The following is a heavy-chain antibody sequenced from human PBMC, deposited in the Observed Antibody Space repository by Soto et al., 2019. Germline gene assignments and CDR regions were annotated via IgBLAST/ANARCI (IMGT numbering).Heavy chain of an antibody. J-gene: IGHJ6*02. V-gene: IGHV3-33*01. Sequence: QVQLVESGGGVVQPGRSLRLSCAASGFTFSSYGMHWVRQAPGKGLEWVAVIWYDGSNKYYADSVKGRFTISRGNSKNTLYLQMNSLRAEDTAVYYCARDSGVTDYYYYGMDVWSQGTTVTVSS. CDR3: ARDSGVTDYYYYGMDV. CDR2: IWYDGSNK. CDR1: GFTFSSYG. D-gene: IGHD2-21*02.